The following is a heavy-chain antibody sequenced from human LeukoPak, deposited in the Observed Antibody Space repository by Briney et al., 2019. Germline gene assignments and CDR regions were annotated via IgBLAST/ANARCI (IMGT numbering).Heavy chain of an antibody. CDR1: GCTFSSYN. Sequence: GGSLTLSCAASGCTFSSYNMNCPRQSPGQGLEWVTSITSGSSHIYYAASVKGRVTISRDNAKSSLYLKMNTLSAEHTAVYYFAREPYSGSYGADYYYYMDVWGKGATVTISS. CDR2: ITSGSSHI. V-gene: IGHV3-21*01. D-gene: IGHD1-26*01. CDR3: AREPYSGSYGADYYYYMDV. J-gene: IGHJ6*03.